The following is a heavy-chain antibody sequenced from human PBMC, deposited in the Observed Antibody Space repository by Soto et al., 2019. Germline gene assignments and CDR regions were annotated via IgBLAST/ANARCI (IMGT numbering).Heavy chain of an antibody. Sequence: QVPLVQSGAEVKKPGASVKVSCKASGYTFTSYGVSWVRQAPGQGLEWMGWITAYNGNTNYAQKLQGRVTMTTDTSTSTAYMELRSLRSDDTAVYYCARGPDSSGYFSDFDHWGQGTLVTVSS. D-gene: IGHD3-22*01. J-gene: IGHJ4*02. CDR3: ARGPDSSGYFSDFDH. V-gene: IGHV1-18*04. CDR1: GYTFTSYG. CDR2: ITAYNGNT.